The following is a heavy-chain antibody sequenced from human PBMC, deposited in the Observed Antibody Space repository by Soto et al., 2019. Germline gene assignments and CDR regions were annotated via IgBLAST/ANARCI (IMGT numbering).Heavy chain of an antibody. CDR1: GYSFITSYH. J-gene: IGHJ6*02. V-gene: IGHV1-46*01. CDR2: INPTGSMT. D-gene: IGHD2-21*01. CDR3: ATRAGDDHYYFGN. Sequence: ASVQVSCKASGYSFITSYHMHWVRQAPGQGLEWMGIINPTGSMTRYSQKFQGRLTMTRDTSTATDYMALSNLTSEDTAVYFGATRAGDDHYYFGNWGQGTRVTVSS.